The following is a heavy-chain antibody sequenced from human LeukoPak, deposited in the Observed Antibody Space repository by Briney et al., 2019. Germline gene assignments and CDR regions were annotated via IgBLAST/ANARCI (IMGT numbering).Heavy chain of an antibody. CDR3: ARHTSTLDPLHY. CDR2: VYYSGST. D-gene: IGHD1-1*01. V-gene: IGHV4-59*08. CDR1: GGSISSYY. Sequence: ASETLSLTCTVSGGSISSYYWSWIRQPPGKGLEWIGYVYYSGSTNYNPSLKRRVTISVDTPKNQSSLSLSPGPAAHTAGYYCARHTSTLDPLHYCGQGTLVTVS. J-gene: IGHJ4*02.